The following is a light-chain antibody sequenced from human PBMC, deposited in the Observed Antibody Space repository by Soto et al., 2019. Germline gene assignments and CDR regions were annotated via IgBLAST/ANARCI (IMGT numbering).Light chain of an antibody. J-gene: IGKJ1*01. Sequence: DIHMTQSPSSLAASVGDRVTITCRASQSISSYLNWYQQKPGKAPKLLIYAAYSLQSGVPSRFSGSGSGTDFTLTISSLQPEDFATHYCQQSYTTPRTFGQGTKVEIK. CDR3: QQSYTTPRT. CDR1: QSISSY. V-gene: IGKV1-39*01. CDR2: AAY.